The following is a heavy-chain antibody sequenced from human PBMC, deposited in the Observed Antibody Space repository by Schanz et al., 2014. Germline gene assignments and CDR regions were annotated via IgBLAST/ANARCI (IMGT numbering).Heavy chain of an antibody. V-gene: IGHV1-2*06. CDR2: INPNTGGT. D-gene: IGHD3-10*01. Sequence: QVLLVQSGAEVKQPGASVKVSCKASGYTFTAYFIHWVRQAPGQGLEWMGRINPNTGGTNFAQKFQGRVTMTRDTSITTAYMDLSGLTSDDTAVYYCARAKRFGDMDVWGQGTTVTVSS. CDR3: ARAKRFGDMDV. J-gene: IGHJ6*02. CDR1: GYTFTAYF.